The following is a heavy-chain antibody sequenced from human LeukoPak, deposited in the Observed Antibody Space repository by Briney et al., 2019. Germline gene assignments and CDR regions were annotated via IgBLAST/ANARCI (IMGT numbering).Heavy chain of an antibody. CDR1: GFTFSRSA. CDR2: ISSSGGST. V-gene: IGHV3-23*01. J-gene: IGHJ5*02. Sequence: GGSLRLSCAASGFTFSRSAMTWVRQAPGKGLEWVSGISSSGGSTYYADSVKGRFTFSRDNSKNTLYLQMNSLSAEDTAVYYCAKGFLLDFWNALDPWGQGTLVTVSS. CDR3: AKGFLLDFWNALDP. D-gene: IGHD3-3*01.